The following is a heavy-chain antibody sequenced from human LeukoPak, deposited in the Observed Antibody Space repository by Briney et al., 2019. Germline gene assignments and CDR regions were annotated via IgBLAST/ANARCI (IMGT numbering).Heavy chain of an antibody. CDR3: ARDPMY. CDR1: GFTVSSNY. V-gene: IGHV3-53*01. Sequence: PGGSLGLSCAASGFTVSSNYMSWVRQAPGKGLEWVSVIYSGGSTYYADSVKGRFTISRDNSKNTLYLQMNSLRAEDTAVYYCARDPMYWGQGTLVTVSS. J-gene: IGHJ4*02. CDR2: IYSGGST.